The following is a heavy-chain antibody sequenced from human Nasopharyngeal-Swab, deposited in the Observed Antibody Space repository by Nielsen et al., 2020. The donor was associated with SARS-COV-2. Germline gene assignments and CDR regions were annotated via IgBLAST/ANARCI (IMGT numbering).Heavy chain of an antibody. V-gene: IGHV3-15*01. D-gene: IGHD3-10*01. J-gene: IGHJ5*02. Sequence: VRQAPGKGLEWVGRIKSKTDGGTTDYAAPVKGRFTISRDDSKNTLYLQMNSLKTEDTAVCYCTTDLRSAGLTKNRLLLWFGELRRTNWFDPWGQGTLVTVSS. CDR2: IKSKTDGGTT. CDR3: TTDLRSAGLTKNRLLLWFGELRRTNWFDP.